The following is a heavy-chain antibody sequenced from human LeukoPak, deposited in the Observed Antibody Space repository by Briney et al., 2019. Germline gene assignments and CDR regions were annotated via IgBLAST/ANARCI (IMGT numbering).Heavy chain of an antibody. V-gene: IGHV4-34*01. J-gene: IGHJ4*02. D-gene: IGHD2-15*01. CDR1: GGSFSGYY. CDR3: ARFRRYCSGGSCFDY. CDR2: INHSGST. Sequence: KPSETLSLTCAVCGGSFSGYYWSWIRQPPGKGLEWIGEINHSGSTNYNPSLKSRVTISVDTSKNQFSLKLSSVTAADTAVYYCARFRRYCSGGSCFDYWGQGTLVTVSS.